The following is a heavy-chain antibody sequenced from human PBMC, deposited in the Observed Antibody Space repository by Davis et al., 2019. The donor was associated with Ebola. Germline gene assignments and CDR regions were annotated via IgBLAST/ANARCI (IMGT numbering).Heavy chain of an antibody. Sequence: GESLKISFAASGFTFSSYGMHWVRQAPGKGLEWVAFIRYDGSNKYYADSVKGRFTISRDNSKNTLYLQMNSLRAEDTAVYYCAKDPREHLIAVAVGLGFGDWGQGTLVTVSS. CDR3: AKDPREHLIAVAVGLGFGD. CDR2: IRYDGSNK. CDR1: GFTFSSYG. V-gene: IGHV3-30*02. J-gene: IGHJ4*02. D-gene: IGHD6-19*01.